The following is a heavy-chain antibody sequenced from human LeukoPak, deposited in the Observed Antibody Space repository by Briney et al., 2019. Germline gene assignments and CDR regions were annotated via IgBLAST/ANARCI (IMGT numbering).Heavy chain of an antibody. V-gene: IGHV4-34*01. D-gene: IGHD3-10*01. CDR1: GGSFSGYY. Sequence: SETLSLTCAVYGGSFSGYYWSWIRQPPGKGLEWIGEINHSGSTNYNPSLKSRVTISVDTSKNQFSLKLSSVTAADTAVYYCARGLPRGGMAGYWGQGTLVTVSS. CDR3: ARGLPRGGMAGY. CDR2: INHSGST. J-gene: IGHJ4*02.